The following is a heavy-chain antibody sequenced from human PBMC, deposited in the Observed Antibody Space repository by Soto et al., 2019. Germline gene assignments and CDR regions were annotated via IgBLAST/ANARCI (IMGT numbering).Heavy chain of an antibody. CDR1: GFTFSSCA. CDR3: ARDKRAFRFLEWSSYFDY. J-gene: IGHJ4*02. CDR2: ISYDGSNK. V-gene: IGHV3-30-3*01. Sequence: QVQLVESGGGVVQPGRSLRLSCAASGFTFSSCAMHWVRQAPGKGLEWVALISYDGSNKYYADSVKGRFTTSRDNSKNTLYLQMNSLRAADTAVYYCARDKRAFRFLEWSSYFDYWGQGTLVTVSS. D-gene: IGHD3-3*01.